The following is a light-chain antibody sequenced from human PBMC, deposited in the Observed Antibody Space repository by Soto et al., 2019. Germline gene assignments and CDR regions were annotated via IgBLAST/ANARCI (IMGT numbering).Light chain of an antibody. Sequence: SVLTQPPSVSAAPGQKVTISCSGSSSNIGYSYVCWYQQLPGTAPKLLIYDNDKRPSGIPDRFSGSKSGTSATLGITGLQTGDEADYYFATWDSSLSVVFGGGTQLTVL. CDR1: SSNIGYSY. CDR3: ATWDSSLSVV. J-gene: IGLJ7*01. CDR2: DND. V-gene: IGLV1-51*01.